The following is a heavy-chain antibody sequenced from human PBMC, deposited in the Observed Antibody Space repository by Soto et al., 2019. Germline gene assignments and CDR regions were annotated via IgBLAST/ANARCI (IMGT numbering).Heavy chain of an antibody. Sequence: QVQLVESGGGVVQPGRSLRLSCAVSGFTVSTYGMHWVRQAPGKGLEWVAVISRDGGTKYYADSVKGRFTISRDNSRNTLFLEMNSLRGDDMAVYYCTGEVPSGYWGQGTLVIVSS. CDR2: ISRDGGTK. D-gene: IGHD2-8*02. CDR3: TGEVPSGY. J-gene: IGHJ4*02. V-gene: IGHV3-30*03. CDR1: GFTVSTYG.